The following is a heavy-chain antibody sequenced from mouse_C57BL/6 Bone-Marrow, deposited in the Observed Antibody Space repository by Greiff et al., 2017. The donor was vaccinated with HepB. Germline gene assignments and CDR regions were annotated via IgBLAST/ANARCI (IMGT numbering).Heavy chain of an antibody. V-gene: IGHV5-2*01. J-gene: IGHJ3*01. CDR2: INSDGGST. CDR3: ASYGYDDAWFAY. Sequence: EVNVVESGGGLVQPGESLKLSCESNEYEFPSHDMSWVRKTPEKRLELVAAINSDGGSTYYPDTMERRFIISRDNTKKTLYLQMSSLRSEDTALYYCASYGYDDAWFAYWGQGTLVTVSA. D-gene: IGHD2-2*01. CDR1: EYEFPSHD.